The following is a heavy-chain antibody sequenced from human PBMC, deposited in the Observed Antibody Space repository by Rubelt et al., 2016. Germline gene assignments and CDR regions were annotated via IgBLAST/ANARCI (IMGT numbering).Heavy chain of an antibody. D-gene: IGHD5-18*01. V-gene: IGHV3-48*04. Sequence: GGLVQPGGSLRLSCAASGFTFSSYSMNWVRQAPGKGLEWVSYISSSSSTIYYADSVKGRFTISRDNAKNSLYLQMNSLRAEDTAVYYCARDGAMGEIDYWGQGTLVTVSS. CDR2: ISSSSSTI. J-gene: IGHJ4*02. CDR1: GFTFSSYS. CDR3: ARDGAMGEIDY.